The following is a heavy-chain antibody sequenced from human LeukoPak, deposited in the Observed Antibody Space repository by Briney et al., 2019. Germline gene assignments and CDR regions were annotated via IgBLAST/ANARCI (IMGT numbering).Heavy chain of an antibody. J-gene: IGHJ4*02. D-gene: IGHD2-15*01. Sequence: SVKVSCKASGGTFSSYAISWVRQAPGQGLEWMGGIIPIFGTANYAQKFQGRVTITADKSTSTAYMELSSLRSEDTAVYYCARVGRYCSGGSCYKSGYYFDYWGQGTLVTVSS. CDR3: ARVGRYCSGGSCYKSGYYFDY. CDR2: IIPIFGTA. CDR1: GGTFSSYA. V-gene: IGHV1-69*06.